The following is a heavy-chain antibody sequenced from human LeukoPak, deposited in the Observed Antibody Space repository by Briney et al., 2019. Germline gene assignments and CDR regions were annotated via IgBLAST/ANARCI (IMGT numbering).Heavy chain of an antibody. CDR2: IYYSGST. D-gene: IGHD2-2*01. Sequence: SETLSLTCTVSGGSISSYYWSWIRQPPGKGLEWIGYIYYSGSTNYNPSLKSRVTISVDTSKNQFSLKLSSVTAADTAVYYCARCYSSTSCYGAFDIWGQGTMVTVSS. CDR1: GGSISSYY. J-gene: IGHJ3*02. V-gene: IGHV4-59*01. CDR3: ARCYSSTSCYGAFDI.